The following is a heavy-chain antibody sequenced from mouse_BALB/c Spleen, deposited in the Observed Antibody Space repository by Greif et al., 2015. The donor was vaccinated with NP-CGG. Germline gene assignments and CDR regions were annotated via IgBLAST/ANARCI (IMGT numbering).Heavy chain of an antibody. CDR3: TRDGNYGAY. J-gene: IGHJ3*01. CDR2: INPSNGGT. Sequence: VQLQQSGAELVKPGASVKLSCKASVYTFTSYYMYWVKQRPGQGLEWIGEINPSNGGTNFNEKFKSKATLTVDKSSSTAYMQLSSLTSEDSAVYYCTRDGNYGAYWGQGTLVTVSA. CDR1: VYTFTSYY. V-gene: IGHV1S81*02. D-gene: IGHD2-1*01.